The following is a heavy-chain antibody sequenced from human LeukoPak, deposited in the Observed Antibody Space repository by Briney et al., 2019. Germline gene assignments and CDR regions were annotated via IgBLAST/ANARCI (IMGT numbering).Heavy chain of an antibody. V-gene: IGHV4-61*02. CDR1: GGSISSGSYY. Sequence: PSETLSLTCTVSGGSISSGSYYWSWIRQPAGKGLEWIGRIYTSGSTNYNPSLKSRVTISVDTSKNQFSLKLSSVTAADTAVYYCARATLYDFSPFDPWGQGTLVTVSS. CDR3: ARATLYDFSPFDP. CDR2: IYTSGST. J-gene: IGHJ5*02. D-gene: IGHD3-3*01.